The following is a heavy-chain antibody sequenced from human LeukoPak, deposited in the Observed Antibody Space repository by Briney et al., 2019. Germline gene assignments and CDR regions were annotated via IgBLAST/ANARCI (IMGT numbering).Heavy chain of an antibody. V-gene: IGHV4-59*01. Sequence: SETLSLICTVSGGSISTYYWNWIRQPPGKGLEWIGHIYHSGSTNYNPSLKSRVTISVDTSKNEFSLKLSSVTAADTAVYFCARGSYCSGGTCMFDYWGQGTLVTVSS. J-gene: IGHJ4*02. CDR3: ARGSYCSGGTCMFDY. CDR1: GGSISTYY. CDR2: IYHSGST. D-gene: IGHD2-15*01.